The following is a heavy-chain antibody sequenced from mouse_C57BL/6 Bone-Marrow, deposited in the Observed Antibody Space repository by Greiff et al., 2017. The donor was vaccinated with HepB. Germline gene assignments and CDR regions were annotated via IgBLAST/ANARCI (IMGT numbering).Heavy chain of an antibody. D-gene: IGHD1-1*01. V-gene: IGHV1-64*01. J-gene: IGHJ2*01. CDR3: SRNYDGISYGFDY. Sequence: VQPPQPGAELVKPGASVKLSCKASGYTFTSYWMHWVKQRPGQGLEWVGMIHPNSSSTNYNEKFKSKATLTVDKSSSTADMQLSSPTSEDSAVYYCSRNYDGISYGFDYWGQGTTLTVSS. CDR1: GYTFTSYW. CDR2: IHPNSSST.